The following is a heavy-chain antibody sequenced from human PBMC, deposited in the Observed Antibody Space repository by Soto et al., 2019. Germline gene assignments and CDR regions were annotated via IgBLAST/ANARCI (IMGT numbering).Heavy chain of an antibody. CDR3: ANGGCSSTSWPDAFDI. CDR1: GFTFSSYA. V-gene: IGHV3-23*01. Sequence: GGSLRLSCAASGFTFSSYAMSWVRQAPGKGLEWVSAISGSGGSTYYADSVKGRFTISRDNSKNTLYLQMNSLRAEDTAVYYCANGGCSSTSWPDAFDIWGQGTMVTVSS. D-gene: IGHD2-2*01. CDR2: ISGSGGST. J-gene: IGHJ3*02.